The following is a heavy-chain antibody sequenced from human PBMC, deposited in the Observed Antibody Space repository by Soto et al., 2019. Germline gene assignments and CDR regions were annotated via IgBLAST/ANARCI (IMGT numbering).Heavy chain of an antibody. D-gene: IGHD3-10*01. CDR1: GFTFDDYA. CDR3: AKDMAVEWFGNNLSFDY. V-gene: IGHV3-9*01. CDR2: ISWNSGSI. J-gene: IGHJ4*02. Sequence: GGSLRLSCAASGFTFDDYAMHWVRQAPGKGLEWVSGISWNSGSIGYADSVKGRFTISRDNAKNSLYLQMNSLRAEDTALYYCAKDMAVEWFGNNLSFDYWGQGTLVTVSS.